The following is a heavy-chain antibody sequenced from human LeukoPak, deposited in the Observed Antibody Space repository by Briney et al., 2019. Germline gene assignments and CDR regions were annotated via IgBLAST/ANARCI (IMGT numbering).Heavy chain of an antibody. CDR3: AREGGFYRPLDY. CDR2: VHLDGRT. J-gene: IGHJ4*02. D-gene: IGHD3-3*01. Sequence: SETLSLTCDVSGGSVTSTNWWTCVRQPPGKVLECIGEVHLDGRTNYNPSLKSRLIMSVDLPENHISLKLTSVTAADTAVYYCAREGGFYRPLDYSGQGTLVTVSS. CDR1: GGSVTSTNW. V-gene: IGHV4-4*02.